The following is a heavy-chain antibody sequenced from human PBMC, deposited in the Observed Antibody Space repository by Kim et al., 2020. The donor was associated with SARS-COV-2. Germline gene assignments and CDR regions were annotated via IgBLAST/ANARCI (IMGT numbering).Heavy chain of an antibody. CDR2: MNPNSGNT. D-gene: IGHD3-10*01. J-gene: IGHJ4*02. CDR1: GYTFTSYD. Sequence: ASVKVSCKASGYTFTSYDINWVRQATGQGLEWMGWMNPNSGNTGYAQKFQGRVTMTRNTSISTAYMELSSLRSEDTAVYYCARVPLWFGELFGPVEFDYWGQGTLVTVSS. V-gene: IGHV1-8*01. CDR3: ARVPLWFGELFGPVEFDY.